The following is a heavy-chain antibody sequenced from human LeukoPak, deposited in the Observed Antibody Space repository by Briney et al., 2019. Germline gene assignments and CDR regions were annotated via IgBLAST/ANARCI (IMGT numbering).Heavy chain of an antibody. D-gene: IGHD1-14*01. CDR2: VSYAGNND. Sequence: PGGSLRLSCAASGFTLSTHVMHWVRQAPGKGLEWVAAVSYAGNNDFYADSVKGRFTISRDNSKNTLYLQMNSLRAEDTAVYYCAKDTGRLSTPTFDYWGQGTLVTVSS. CDR3: AKDTGRLSTPTFDY. CDR1: GFTLSTHV. V-gene: IGHV3-30*18. J-gene: IGHJ4*02.